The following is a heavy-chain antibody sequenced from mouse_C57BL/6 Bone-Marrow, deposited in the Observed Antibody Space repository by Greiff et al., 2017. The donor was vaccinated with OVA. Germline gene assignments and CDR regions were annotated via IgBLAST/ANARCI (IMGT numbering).Heavy chain of an antibody. CDR2: ISSGGSYT. J-gene: IGHJ2*01. CDR1: GFTFSSYG. V-gene: IGHV5-6*01. CDR3: ARLDYGSSSLFDY. D-gene: IGHD1-1*01. Sequence: EVQLVESGGDLVKPGGSLKLSCAASGFTFSSYGLSWVRQTPDKRLEWVATISSGGSYTYYPDSVKGRFTISRDNAKNTLYLQMSSLKSEDTAMYYCARLDYGSSSLFDYWGQGTTLTVSS.